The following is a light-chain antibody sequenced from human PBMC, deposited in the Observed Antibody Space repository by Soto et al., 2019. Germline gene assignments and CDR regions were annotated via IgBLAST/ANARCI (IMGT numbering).Light chain of an antibody. CDR1: TGAVTNGHY. CDR3: LLSYNGPYV. V-gene: IGLV7-46*01. J-gene: IGLJ1*01. Sequence: QAVVTQAPSLTVSPGGTVTLTCGSSTGAVTNGHYPYWFQQKPCQAPRTLIYDTTNRHSWTPARFSGSLLGGKAALTLSSAQPGDEAEYYCLLSYNGPYVFGTGTKVTVL. CDR2: DTT.